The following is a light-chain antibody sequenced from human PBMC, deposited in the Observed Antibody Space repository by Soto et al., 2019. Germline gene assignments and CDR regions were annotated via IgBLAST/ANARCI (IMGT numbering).Light chain of an antibody. CDR2: DVS. J-gene: IGKJ1*01. V-gene: IGKV1-5*01. CDR1: QSISTR. CDR3: LQYSSHSWT. Sequence: DIQMTQSPSTLSASVGDRVIITCRASQSISTRLAWYQQKQGKAPRVLIYDVSSLKSGVPSRFSGSGSGTEFTLTISRLQPDDVATYYCLQYSSHSWTFGQGTKVDIK.